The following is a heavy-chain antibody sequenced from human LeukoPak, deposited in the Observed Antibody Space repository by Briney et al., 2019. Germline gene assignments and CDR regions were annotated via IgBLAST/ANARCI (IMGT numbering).Heavy chain of an antibody. J-gene: IGHJ4*02. Sequence: SETLSLTCTVSGAPISSYYWSWIRQPPGKGLEWIGYIYYSGSTNYNPSLKSRVTISVDTSKNQFSLKLSSVTAADTAVYYCARGGFSSSWFDFDYWGQGTLVTASS. CDR1: GAPISSYY. V-gene: IGHV4-59*01. CDR3: ARGGFSSSWFDFDY. CDR2: IYYSGST. D-gene: IGHD6-13*01.